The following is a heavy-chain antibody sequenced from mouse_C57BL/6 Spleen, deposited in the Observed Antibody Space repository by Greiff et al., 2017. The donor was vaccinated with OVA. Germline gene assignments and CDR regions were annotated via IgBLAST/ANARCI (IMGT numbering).Heavy chain of an antibody. D-gene: IGHD2-5*01. CDR2: IDPSDSYT. Sequence: QVQLQQPGAELVKPGASVKLSCKASGYTFTSYWMQWVKQRPGQGLEWIGEIDPSDSYTNYNQKFKGKATLTVDTSSSTAYMQLSSLTSEDSAVYYCARDYSKAYWGQGTLVTVSA. CDR1: GYTFTSYW. J-gene: IGHJ3*01. V-gene: IGHV1-50*01. CDR3: ARDYSKAY.